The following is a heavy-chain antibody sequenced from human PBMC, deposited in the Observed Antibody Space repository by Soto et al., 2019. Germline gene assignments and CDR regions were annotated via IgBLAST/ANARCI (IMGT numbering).Heavy chain of an antibody. CDR2: ISAYNGNT. CDR1: GYTFTSYG. D-gene: IGHD2-15*01. V-gene: IGHV1-18*01. CDR3: ARLRRGVVATTRFDY. J-gene: IGHJ4*02. Sequence: QVQLVQSGAEVKKPGASVKVSCKASGYTFTSYGISWVRQAPGQGLEWMGWISAYNGNTNYAQKLQGRVSMTTDTSQSTAHMEVRGLRSDHTAGYYCARLRRGVVATTRFDYWGQGTLVTVSS.